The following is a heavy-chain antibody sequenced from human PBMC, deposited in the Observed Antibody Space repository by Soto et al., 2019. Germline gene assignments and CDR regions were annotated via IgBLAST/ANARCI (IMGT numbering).Heavy chain of an antibody. V-gene: IGHV3-15*07. CDR2: IKSRIDGGTT. CDR1: GFIFRNAW. CDR3: STDDLGRDSGGYPPFDS. J-gene: IGHJ4*02. D-gene: IGHD2-15*01. Sequence: EVQLAESGGGLVKPGESLRLSCAASGFIFRNAWMNWVRQAPGKGLEWVGRIKSRIDGGTTDYAGPVKGRFTISRDDSKNTLFLQMSSLKTEDTAVYYCSTDDLGRDSGGYPPFDSWGKGSLVTVSS.